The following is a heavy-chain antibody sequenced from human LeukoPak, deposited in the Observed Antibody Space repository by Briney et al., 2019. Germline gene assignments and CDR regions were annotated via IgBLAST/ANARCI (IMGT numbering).Heavy chain of an antibody. Sequence: GGSLRLSCAASGFTFSSYEMNWVRQAPGKGLEWVANIKQDGSEKYYVDSVKGRFIISRDNAKNSLYLQMNSLRAEDTAVYYCARGVSSSYLYYYYYYYMDVWGKGTTVTVSS. J-gene: IGHJ6*03. CDR1: GFTFSSYE. D-gene: IGHD6-6*01. CDR2: IKQDGSEK. CDR3: ARGVSSSYLYYYYYYYMDV. V-gene: IGHV3-7*01.